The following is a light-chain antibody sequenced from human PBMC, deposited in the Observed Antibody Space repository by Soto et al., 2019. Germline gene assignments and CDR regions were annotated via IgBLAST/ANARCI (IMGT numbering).Light chain of an antibody. V-gene: IGLV2-14*01. CDR2: EVT. Sequence: QSVLTQPASVSGSPGQSITISCTGTSSDVGGYNHVSWYQIHPGKAPKLIIYEVTSRPSGVSYRFSGSKSGNSASLIISGLQAEDEADYYCSSYASSSSYVFGGGTKV. CDR3: SSYASSSSYV. J-gene: IGLJ1*01. CDR1: SSDVGGYNH.